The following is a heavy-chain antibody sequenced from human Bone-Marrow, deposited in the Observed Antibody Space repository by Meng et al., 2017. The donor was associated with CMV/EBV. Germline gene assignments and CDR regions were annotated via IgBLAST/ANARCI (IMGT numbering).Heavy chain of an antibody. J-gene: IGHJ4*02. V-gene: IGHV1-69*05. CDR1: GGTFSSYA. D-gene: IGHD1-26*01. CDR3: ARAKVGATPFDY. Sequence: SVKVSCKASGGTFSSYAISWVRQAPGQGLEWMGGIIPIFGTANYAQKFQGRVTITTDESTSTAYMELSSLRSEDTAVYYCARAKVGATPFDYWGQGTLVTASS. CDR2: IIPIFGTA.